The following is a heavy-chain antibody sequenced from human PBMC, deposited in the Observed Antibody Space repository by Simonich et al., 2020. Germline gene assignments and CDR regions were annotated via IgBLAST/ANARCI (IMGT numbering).Heavy chain of an antibody. D-gene: IGHD2-8*01. V-gene: IGHV3-9*01. CDR2: ISWNSGSI. CDR3: AKDGGYCTNGVCYYFDY. CDR1: GFTFDDYA. Sequence: EVQLVESGGGLVQPGRSLRLSCAASGFTFDDYAMHWVRQAPGKGLEGVSGISWNSGSIGYADSVKGRFTISRDNAKNSLYLQMNSLRAEDTALYYCAKDGGYCTNGVCYYFDYWGQGTLVTVSS. J-gene: IGHJ4*02.